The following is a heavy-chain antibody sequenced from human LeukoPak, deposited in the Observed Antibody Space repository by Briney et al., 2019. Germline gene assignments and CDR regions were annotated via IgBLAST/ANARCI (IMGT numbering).Heavy chain of an antibody. CDR1: GFTYSGSA. D-gene: IGHD4-17*01. CDR3: TRHTPVGDLPFDD. CDR2: IRSKSNNYAT. V-gene: IGHV3-73*01. J-gene: IGHJ4*02. Sequence: PGGSLILSCAASGFTYSGSAMHWVRQASGKALEWVGRIRSKSNNYATTYAASVKGRFTISRDDSKNTAYLQMNSLKIEDTAVYDCTRHTPVGDLPFDDWSQGSPVTASS.